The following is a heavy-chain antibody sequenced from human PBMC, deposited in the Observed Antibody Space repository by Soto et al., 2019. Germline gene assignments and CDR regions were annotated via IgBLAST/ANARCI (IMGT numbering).Heavy chain of an antibody. CDR3: AKGTASEERAYYCYGMDV. D-gene: IGHD6-25*01. V-gene: IGHV3-30*18. CDR2: ISYDGSNK. CDR1: GFTFSSYG. J-gene: IGHJ6*02. Sequence: QVQLVESGGGVVQPGRSLRLSCAASGFTFSSYGMHWVRQAPGKGLEWVAVISYDGSNKYYADSVKGRFTISRDNSKNTLYLQMNSLRAEDTAAYYSAKGTASEERAYYCYGMDVWGQGTTVTVSS.